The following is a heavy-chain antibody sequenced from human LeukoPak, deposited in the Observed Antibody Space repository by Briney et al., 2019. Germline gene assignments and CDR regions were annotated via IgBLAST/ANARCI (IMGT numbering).Heavy chain of an antibody. CDR1: GFTFSSYW. Sequence: GGSLRLSCAASGFTFSSYWMSWVRQAPGKGLEWISFISTSSRNIYYADSVEGRFTISRDDAKNSLYLQMDGLRAEDTAFYYCARDPPGKLIQAYYFDLWGQGSLVTVSS. CDR2: ISTSSRNI. V-gene: IGHV3-48*04. J-gene: IGHJ4*02. D-gene: IGHD5-18*01. CDR3: ARDPPGKLIQAYYFDL.